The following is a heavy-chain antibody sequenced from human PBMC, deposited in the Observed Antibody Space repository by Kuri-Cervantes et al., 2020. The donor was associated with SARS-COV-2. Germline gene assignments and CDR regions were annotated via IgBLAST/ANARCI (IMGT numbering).Heavy chain of an antibody. D-gene: IGHD2-21*02. CDR2: ISGSGGST. CDR1: GFTFSSYA. V-gene: IGHV3-23*01. J-gene: IGHJ4*02. Sequence: GESLKISCAASGFTFSSYAMGWVRQAPGKGLEWVAAISGSGGSTYYADSVKGRFTISRDNSNNTLYLQMNSLRAEDTAVYYCANLIVVVAATDYWGQGTLVTVSS. CDR3: ANLIVVVAATDY.